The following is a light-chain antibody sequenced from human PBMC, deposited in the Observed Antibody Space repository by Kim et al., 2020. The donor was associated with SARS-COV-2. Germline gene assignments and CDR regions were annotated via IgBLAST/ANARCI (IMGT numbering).Light chain of an antibody. CDR2: QDS. V-gene: IGLV3-1*01. CDR1: KLGDKY. Sequence: SYELTQPPSVSVSPGQTASITCSGDKLGDKYACWYQQKPGQSPVLVIYQDSKRPSGIPERFSGSNSGNTATLTIRGTQAMDEADYYCQAWDSSTGGVFGGGTQLTVL. CDR3: QAWDSSTGGV. J-gene: IGLJ3*02.